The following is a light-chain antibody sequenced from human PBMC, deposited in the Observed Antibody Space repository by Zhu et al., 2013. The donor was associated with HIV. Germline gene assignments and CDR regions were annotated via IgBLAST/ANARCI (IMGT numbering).Light chain of an antibody. CDR2: EVS. V-gene: IGLV2-8*01. CDR1: SSDVGGYNS. J-gene: IGLJ3*02. CDR3: SSYARSSILV. Sequence: QSALTQPPSASGSPGQSVTIPCTGTSSDVGGYNSVSWYQLHPGRAPKLMIYEVSKRPSGVSNRFSGSKSGDTASLTISGLQAEDEAVYSCSSYARSSILVFGGGTTLTVL.